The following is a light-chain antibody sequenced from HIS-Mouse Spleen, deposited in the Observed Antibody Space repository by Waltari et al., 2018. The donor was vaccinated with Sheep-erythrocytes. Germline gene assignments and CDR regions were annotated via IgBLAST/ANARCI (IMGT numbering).Light chain of an antibody. Sequence: VLTQPPSVSVSPGQTASITCSGDKLGDKYACWYQQKPGQSPVLVIYQDSKRPSGIPERFSGSNSGNTATLTISGTQAMDEADYYCQAWDSSTGVVFGGGTKLTVL. CDR1: KLGDKY. CDR3: QAWDSSTGVV. CDR2: QDS. J-gene: IGLJ2*01. V-gene: IGLV3-1*01.